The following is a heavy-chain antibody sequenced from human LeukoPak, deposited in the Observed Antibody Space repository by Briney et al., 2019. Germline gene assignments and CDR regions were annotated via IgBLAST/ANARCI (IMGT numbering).Heavy chain of an antibody. V-gene: IGHV4-38-2*01. CDR1: GYSISSGYY. Sequence: SETLSLTCAVSGYSISSGYYWGWIRQPPGKGLEWIGSIYHSGSTCYNPSLKSRVTISVDTSKNRFSLKLSSVTAADTAVYYCASLRGMGDYWGQGTLVTVSS. CDR3: ASLRGMGDY. D-gene: IGHD6-13*01. CDR2: IYHSGST. J-gene: IGHJ4*02.